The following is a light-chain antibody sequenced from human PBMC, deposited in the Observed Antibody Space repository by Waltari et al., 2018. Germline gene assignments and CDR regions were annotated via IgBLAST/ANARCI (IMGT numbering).Light chain of an antibody. CDR3: LVYMGSGIWV. CDR2: KAN. J-gene: IGLJ3*02. Sequence: QTVVTQEPSLSVSPGGTVKLTCGLSSCPPASTSYVSCYLQTPGQPPRTLMYKANIRSSGVPDRFSGSSLGNKAALTITGAQADDESDYYCLVYMGSGIWVFGGGTKLTVL. CDR1: SCPPASTSY. V-gene: IGLV8-61*01.